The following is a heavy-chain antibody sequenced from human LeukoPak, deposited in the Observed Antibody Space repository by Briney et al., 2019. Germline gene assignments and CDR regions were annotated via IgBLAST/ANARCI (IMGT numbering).Heavy chain of an antibody. V-gene: IGHV4-34*01. D-gene: IGHD3-9*01. CDR1: GGSFSGYY. CDR3: ARGYDILTGYYYYYMDV. Sequence: SETLSLTCAVYGGSFSGYYWRWIRRPPGKGLEWIGEINHSGSTNYNPSLKSRVPTSVDTSKNQFSLTLGSVTAAETAVYYCARGYDILTGYYYYYMDVWGKGTTVTVSS. CDR2: INHSGST. J-gene: IGHJ6*03.